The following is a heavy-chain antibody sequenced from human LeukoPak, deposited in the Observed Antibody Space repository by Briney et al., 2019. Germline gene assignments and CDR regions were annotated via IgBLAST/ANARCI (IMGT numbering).Heavy chain of an antibody. CDR1: GYTFTGYY. Sequence: ASVKVSCKASGYTFTGYYMHWVRQAPGQGLEWMGWINPNSGGTNYAQKLQGRVTMTTDTSTSTAYMELRSLRSEDTAVYYCARSYRTYYYYYMDVWGKGTTVTISS. CDR2: INPNSGGT. J-gene: IGHJ6*03. D-gene: IGHD1-26*01. CDR3: ARSYRTYYYYYMDV. V-gene: IGHV1-2*02.